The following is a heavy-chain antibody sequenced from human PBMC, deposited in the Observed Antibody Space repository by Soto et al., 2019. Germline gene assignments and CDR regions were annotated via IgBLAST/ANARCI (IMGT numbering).Heavy chain of an antibody. CDR1: GFSRTTPGVS. D-gene: IGHD6-19*01. J-gene: IGHJ4*02. CDR3: AHNSDSAVAGTSYFDN. Sequence: QITLKESGPTLVKPTKTLTLTCTFSGFSRTTPGVSVGWIRQPPGKAREWLGLLYWDDDKRYSPALTTRLTFTNDAAKSHFVLTLTNVVPVDTATYYCAHNSDSAVAGTSYFDNWGQGTLVTVAS. V-gene: IGHV2-5*02. CDR2: LYWDDDK.